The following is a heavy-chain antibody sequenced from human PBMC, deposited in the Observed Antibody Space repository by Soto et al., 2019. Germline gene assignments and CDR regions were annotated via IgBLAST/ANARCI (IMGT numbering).Heavy chain of an antibody. Sequence: GGSLKISCKGSWYSFTRYWIGRVRPMPREGPGSMGIIYPGDSDTRYSPSFQGQVTISADKSISTAYLQWSSLKASDTAMYYCAGGGVRGVVTRTRDYYGMDVWGQGTTVTVSS. CDR1: WYSFTRYW. V-gene: IGHV5-51*01. D-gene: IGHD3-10*01. CDR2: IYPGDSDT. J-gene: IGHJ6*02. CDR3: AGGGVRGVVTRTRDYYGMDV.